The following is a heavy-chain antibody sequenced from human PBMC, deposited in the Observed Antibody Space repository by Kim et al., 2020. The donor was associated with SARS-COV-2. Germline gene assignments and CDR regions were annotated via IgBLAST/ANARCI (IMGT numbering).Heavy chain of an antibody. CDR2: IYYSGST. V-gene: IGHV4-30-4*01. CDR3: ARVRGTIFGVVAIDY. Sequence: SETLSLTCTVSGGSISSGDYYWSWIRQPPGKGLEWIGYIYYSGSTYYNPSLKSRVTISVDTSKNQFSLKLSSVTAADTAVYYCARVRGTIFGVVAIDYWGQGTLVTVSS. J-gene: IGHJ4*02. CDR1: GGSISSGDYY. D-gene: IGHD3-3*01.